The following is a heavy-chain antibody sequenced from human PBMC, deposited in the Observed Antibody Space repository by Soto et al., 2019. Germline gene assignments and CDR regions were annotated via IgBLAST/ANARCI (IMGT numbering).Heavy chain of an antibody. CDR3: AGVECNCGGYCFEY. Sequence: EVQLVESGGGLVQPGGSLRLSCAASGFTFSNYEMNWVRQAPGKGLEWVSYIDNSGNATYYADSVRGRFTISRDNGKNSVYLQMNSLRAEDMAVYDCAGVECNCGGYCFEYWVRGTLLSASS. CDR1: GFTFSNYE. J-gene: IGHJ4*02. CDR2: IDNSGNAT. V-gene: IGHV3-48*03. D-gene: IGHD2-21*01.